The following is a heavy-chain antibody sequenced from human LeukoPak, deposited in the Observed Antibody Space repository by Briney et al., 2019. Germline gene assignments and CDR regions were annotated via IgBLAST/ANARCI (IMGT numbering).Heavy chain of an antibody. CDR1: GFTFSRYY. CDR2: INSDGSGT. J-gene: IGHJ3*02. Sequence: GGSLRLSCAASGFTFSRYYMHWVRQAPGKGLVWVSRINSDGSGTTYADSVKGRFTVSRDNAKNTLYLQMNSLRVEDTAMYYCTRWGDYYGSGSPNDAFDIWGQGTMVTVSS. V-gene: IGHV3-74*01. D-gene: IGHD3-10*01. CDR3: TRWGDYYGSGSPNDAFDI.